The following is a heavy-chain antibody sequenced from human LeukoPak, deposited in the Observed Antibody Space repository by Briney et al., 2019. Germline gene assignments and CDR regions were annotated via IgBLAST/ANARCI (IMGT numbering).Heavy chain of an antibody. CDR1: GGSISSTSYY. V-gene: IGHV4-39*07. D-gene: IGHD3-9*01. Sequence: PSETLSLTCTVSGGSISSTSYYWGWIRQPPGKGLECIGSIYYSGRSYYNPSLKSRVTISVDTSKNQFSLRLSSVTAADTAVYYCARVRSYYDILTGYYYYFDYWGQGTLVTVSS. J-gene: IGHJ4*02. CDR3: ARVRSYYDILTGYYYYFDY. CDR2: IYYSGRS.